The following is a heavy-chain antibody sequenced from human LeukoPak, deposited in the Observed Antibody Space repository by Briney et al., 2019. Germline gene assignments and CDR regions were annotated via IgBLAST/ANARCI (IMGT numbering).Heavy chain of an antibody. J-gene: IGHJ4*02. D-gene: IGHD2-15*01. Sequence: ASVKVSCKASGYTFTGYYMHLVRQAPGQGLEWMGWINPKSGGTNYAQKFQGRVTMTSDTSISTAYMELSRLRSDDTAVYYCARSNLPYSARYFDYWGQGTLVTVSS. V-gene: IGHV1-2*02. CDR3: ARSNLPYSARYFDY. CDR2: INPKSGGT. CDR1: GYTFTGYY.